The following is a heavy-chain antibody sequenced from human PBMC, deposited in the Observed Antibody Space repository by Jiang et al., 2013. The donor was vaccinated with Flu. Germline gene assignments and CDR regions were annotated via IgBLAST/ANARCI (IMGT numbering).Heavy chain of an antibody. V-gene: IGHV4-4*07. CDR3: ARFLLPPGDFSGKLGAFDI. CDR2: IHSTGNT. CDR1: NGSLTGHF. J-gene: IGHJ3*02. D-gene: IGHD2-15*01. Sequence: SGLVKPSETLSLTCTVSNGSLTGHFWSWIRQPAGKGLEWIGRIHSTGNTNYSPSLKSRVTMSLDTSKNYFSLQLNSVTAADTAVYYCARFLLPPGDFSGKLGAFDIWGQGTTVTVSS.